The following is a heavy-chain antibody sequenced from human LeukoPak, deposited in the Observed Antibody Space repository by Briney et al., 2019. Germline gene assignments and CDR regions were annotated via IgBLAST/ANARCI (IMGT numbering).Heavy chain of an antibody. V-gene: IGHV3-48*03. J-gene: IGHJ4*02. CDR1: GFTFSSYE. CDR2: ISSSGSTI. D-gene: IGHD3-22*01. CDR3: ARDGGDAKYYYDSSGYLS. Sequence: GGSLRLSCAASGFTFSSYEMNWVRQAPGKGLEWVSYISSSGSTIYYADSVKGRFTISRDNAKNSLYLQMNSLRAEDTAVYYCARDGGDAKYYYDSSGYLSWGQGTLVTVPS.